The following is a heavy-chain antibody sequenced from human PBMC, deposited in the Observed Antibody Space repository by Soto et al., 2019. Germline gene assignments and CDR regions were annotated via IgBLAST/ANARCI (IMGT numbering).Heavy chain of an antibody. Sequence: ASVKVSCKASGYTFTSYYMHWVRQAPGQGLEWMGIINPSGGSTSYAQKFQGRVTMTRDTSTSTVYMELSSLRSDDTAVYYCAREAGPYCGGDCYSAYWGQGTLVTVSS. J-gene: IGHJ4*02. CDR2: INPSGGST. D-gene: IGHD2-21*02. V-gene: IGHV1-46*01. CDR1: GYTFTSYY. CDR3: AREAGPYCGGDCYSAY.